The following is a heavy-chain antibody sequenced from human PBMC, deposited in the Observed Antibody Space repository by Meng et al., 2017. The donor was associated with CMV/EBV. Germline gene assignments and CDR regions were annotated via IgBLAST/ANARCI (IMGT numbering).Heavy chain of an antibody. J-gene: IGHJ4*02. CDR2: IKQDGSEK. Sequence: GGSLRLSCAASGFTFSSYGMHWVRQAPGKGLEWVANIKQDGSEKYYVDSVKGRFTISRDNAKNSLYLQMNSLRAEDTAVYYCARDGLDIVATISGDYFDYWGQGTLVTVSS. CDR1: GFTFSSYG. D-gene: IGHD5-12*01. CDR3: ARDGLDIVATISGDYFDY. V-gene: IGHV3-7*01.